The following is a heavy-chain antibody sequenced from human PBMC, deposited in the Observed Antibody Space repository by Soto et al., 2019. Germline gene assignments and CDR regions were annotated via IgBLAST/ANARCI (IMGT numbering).Heavy chain of an antibody. J-gene: IGHJ4*02. V-gene: IGHV3-33*01. CDR2: IWYDGSNK. CDR1: GFSFSTYG. Sequence: QVQLVESGGGVVQPGRSLRLSCAASGFSFSTYGMHWVRQAPGKGLEWVAGIWYDGSNKYYADSVKGRFTISRDNSKNTLYLQMNSLRAEDTAVYYCAREGGSGWGIDYWGQGTLVTVSS. CDR3: AREGGSGWGIDY. D-gene: IGHD6-19*01.